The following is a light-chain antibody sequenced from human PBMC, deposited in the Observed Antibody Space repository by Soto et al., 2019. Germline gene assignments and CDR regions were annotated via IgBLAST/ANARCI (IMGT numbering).Light chain of an antibody. V-gene: IGKV3-20*01. CDR3: QQYGSSPST. CDR1: QSVSSNY. Sequence: EIVLTQSPGTLSLSPGERATLSCRASQSVSSNYLAWYQRKPGQAPRLLIYGASSRATGIPNRFSGSGSGTDFTLTITTLEPEDFAVYYCQQYGSSPSTVGQETKVHIK. CDR2: GAS. J-gene: IGKJ1*01.